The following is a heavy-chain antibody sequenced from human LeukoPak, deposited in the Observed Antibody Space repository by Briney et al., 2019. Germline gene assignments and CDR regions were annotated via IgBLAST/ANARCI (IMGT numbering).Heavy chain of an antibody. V-gene: IGHV3-23*01. CDR2: ISGSGGST. D-gene: IGHD6-13*01. J-gene: IGHJ4*02. Sequence: AGGSLTLSCAASGCTFSSYAMSWVRQAPGEGLEWVSAISGSGGSTNYAASVKGRFTISRDNSKNTLSLQMNSLRAADTAVYSCAKDNFGPYSSSPFDYWGQGTLVTVSS. CDR1: GCTFSSYA. CDR3: AKDNFGPYSSSPFDY.